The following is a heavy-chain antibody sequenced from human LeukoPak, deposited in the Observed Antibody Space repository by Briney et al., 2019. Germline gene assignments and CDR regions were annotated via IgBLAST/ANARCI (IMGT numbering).Heavy chain of an antibody. V-gene: IGHV5-51*01. CDR2: IFPGDSDT. J-gene: IGHJ4*02. CDR1: GYTFTSYW. CDR3: ARPVGFSGYDLP. Sequence: KPGESLQISCKGSGYTFTSYWIGWGRQVPGRGLEWMGIIFPGDSDTRDSPSFQGQVTISADKSISTAYLQWSSLKASDTAIYYCARPVGFSGYDLPWGRGTLVTVSS. D-gene: IGHD5-12*01.